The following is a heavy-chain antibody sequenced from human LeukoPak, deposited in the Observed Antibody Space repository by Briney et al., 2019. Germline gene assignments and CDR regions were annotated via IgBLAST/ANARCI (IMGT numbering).Heavy chain of an antibody. CDR3: AGSYYYDSSGYYPDAFDI. D-gene: IGHD3-22*01. V-gene: IGHV4-59*08. Sequence: SETLSLTCTVSGGSISSYYWSWIRQPPGKGLEWIGYIYYSGGTNYNPSLKSRVTISVDTSKNQFSLKLSSVTAADTAVYYCAGSYYYDSSGYYPDAFDIWGQGTMVTVSS. CDR2: IYYSGGT. J-gene: IGHJ3*02. CDR1: GGSISSYY.